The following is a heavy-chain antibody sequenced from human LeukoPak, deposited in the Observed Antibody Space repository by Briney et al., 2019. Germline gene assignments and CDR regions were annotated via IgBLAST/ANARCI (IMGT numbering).Heavy chain of an antibody. J-gene: IGHJ4*02. Sequence: SQTLSLTCTVSGGSISSGDYYWSWIRQPPGKGLEWIGYIYYSGSTYYNPSLKSRVTISVDTPKNQFSLKLSSVTAADTAVYYCARGASKVVPAALWGQGTLVTVSS. CDR3: ARGASKVVPAAL. V-gene: IGHV4-30-4*08. CDR1: GGSISSGDYY. CDR2: IYYSGST. D-gene: IGHD2-2*01.